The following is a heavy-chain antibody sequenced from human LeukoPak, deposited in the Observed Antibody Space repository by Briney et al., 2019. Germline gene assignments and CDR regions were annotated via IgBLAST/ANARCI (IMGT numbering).Heavy chain of an antibody. Sequence: GGSLRLSCAASGFTFSSYAMHWVRQAPGKGLEYVSAISSNGGSTYYANSVKGRFTISRDNSKNTLYLQMGSLRAEDMAVCYCARAYSSSWYYFDYWGQGTLVTVSS. CDR3: ARAYSSSWYYFDY. CDR1: GFTFSSYA. CDR2: ISSNGGST. D-gene: IGHD6-13*01. J-gene: IGHJ4*02. V-gene: IGHV3-64*01.